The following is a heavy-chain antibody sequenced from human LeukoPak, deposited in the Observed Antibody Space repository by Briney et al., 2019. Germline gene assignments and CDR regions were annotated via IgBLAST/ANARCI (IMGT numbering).Heavy chain of an antibody. V-gene: IGHV4-31*03. CDR3: ARGPRY. J-gene: IGHJ4*02. CDR1: GGSISTGGYF. Sequence: SETLSLTCTVSGGSISTGGYFWSWIRQHPGRGLEWLGYFYYSGSTYYDPSLKSRVTISVDTSRNQFSLKLSSVTAADTAVYYCARGPRYWGQGTLVTVSS. CDR2: FYYSGST.